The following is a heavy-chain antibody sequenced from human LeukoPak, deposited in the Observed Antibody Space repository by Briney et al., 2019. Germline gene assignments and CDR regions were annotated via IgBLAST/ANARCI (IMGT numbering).Heavy chain of an antibody. Sequence: GGSLGPSFAALEFTFGNFGMSWVPQAPGKGLEGVAKIKQDGSDKYYMDSVKGRSIISRDNAKNSLYLQVSSLRAEDTAVYYCAREGAAAGLFDYWGQGTPVTVSS. CDR1: EFTFGNFG. CDR3: AREGAAAGLFDY. CDR2: IKQDGSDK. V-gene: IGHV3-7*05. J-gene: IGHJ4*02. D-gene: IGHD6-13*01.